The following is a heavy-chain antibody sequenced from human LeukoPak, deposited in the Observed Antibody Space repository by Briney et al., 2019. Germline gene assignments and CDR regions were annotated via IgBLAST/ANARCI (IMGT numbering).Heavy chain of an antibody. J-gene: IGHJ4*02. D-gene: IGHD3-22*01. V-gene: IGHV3-66*01. CDR3: YSMIVLGIRVINDY. CDR2: IYSGGST. CDR1: GFTVSSNY. Sequence: PGGSLRLSCAPSGFTVSSNYMSCVRPAPGRGLEWGSVIYSGGSTYYADSVKGRFTISRDNSKNTLYLQMNSLRAEDTAVYYCYSMIVLGIRVINDYWGQGTLVSVSS.